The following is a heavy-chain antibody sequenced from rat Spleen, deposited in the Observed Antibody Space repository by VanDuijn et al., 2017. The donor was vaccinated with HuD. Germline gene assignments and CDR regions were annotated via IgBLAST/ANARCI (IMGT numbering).Heavy chain of an antibody. J-gene: IGHJ1*01. D-gene: IGHD1-9*01. CDR3: ARHEEYYGYNSYWYFDF. Sequence: EVQLVESGGGLVQPGRSLKLSCAASGFTFSNYDMAWVRQAPTKGLEWIASISTGGGNTYYRDSVKGRFTISRDNAKNTQYLQRDMLRSEDTATYYCARHEEYYGYNSYWYFDFWGPGTMVTVSS. V-gene: IGHV5S13*01. CDR2: ISTGGGNT. CDR1: GFTFSNYD.